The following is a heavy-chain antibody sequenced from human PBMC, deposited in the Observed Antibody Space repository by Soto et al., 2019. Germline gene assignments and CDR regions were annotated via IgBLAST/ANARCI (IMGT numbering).Heavy chain of an antibody. CDR2: ISSSGSTI. J-gene: IGHJ5*02. V-gene: IGHV3-48*03. CDR1: GFTFSSYE. D-gene: IGHD1-1*01. Sequence: EVQLVESGGGLVQPGGSLRLSCAASGFTFSSYEMNWVRQAPGKGLEWVSYISSSGSTIYYADSVKGRFTISRDNAKNSLYLQMNSLRAEDTAVYYCARDRSPTTYQNWFDPWGQGTLVTVSS. CDR3: ARDRSPTTYQNWFDP.